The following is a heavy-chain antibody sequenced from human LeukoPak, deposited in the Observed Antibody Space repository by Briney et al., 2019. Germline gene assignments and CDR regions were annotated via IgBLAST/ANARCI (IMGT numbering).Heavy chain of an antibody. Sequence: SETLSLTCTVSGYSISSGYYWGWIRQPPGKGLEWIGSIYHSGSTYYNPSLKSRVTISVDTSKNQFSLKLSSVTAADTAVYYCARVSIGGWFDPWGQGTLVTVSS. D-gene: IGHD4-23*01. V-gene: IGHV4-38-2*02. J-gene: IGHJ5*02. CDR2: IYHSGST. CDR3: ARVSIGGWFDP. CDR1: GYSISSGYY.